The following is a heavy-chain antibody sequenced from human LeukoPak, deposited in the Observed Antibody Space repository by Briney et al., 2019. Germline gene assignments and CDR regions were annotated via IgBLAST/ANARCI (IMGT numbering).Heavy chain of an antibody. D-gene: IGHD5-18*01. J-gene: IGHJ4*02. CDR3: AREMGYSYGPHYFDY. V-gene: IGHV3-30*04. CDR2: ISYDGSNK. CDR1: GFTFSSYA. Sequence: GRSLRLSCAASGFTFSSYAMHWVRQAPGKGLECVAVISYDGSNKYYADSVKGRFTISRDNSKNTLYLQMNSLRAEDTAVYYCAREMGYSYGPHYFDYWGQGTLVTVSS.